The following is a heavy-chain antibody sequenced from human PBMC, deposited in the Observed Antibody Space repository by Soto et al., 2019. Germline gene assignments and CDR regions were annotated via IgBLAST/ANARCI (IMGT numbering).Heavy chain of an antibody. CDR2: IWTSGST. CDR1: GDSMSKYY. V-gene: IGHV4-4*07. Sequence: QVQLQESGPGLVKPSETLSLTCNVSGDSMSKYYWSWVRQPAGKGLEWIGRIWTSGSTNYNPSLQSRVTMSIDTSNKHFSLVLKSVTAADTAVYYCARTVGAAYYFAFWGQGVLVTVSS. J-gene: IGHJ4*02. CDR3: ARTVGAAYYFAF. D-gene: IGHD3-16*01.